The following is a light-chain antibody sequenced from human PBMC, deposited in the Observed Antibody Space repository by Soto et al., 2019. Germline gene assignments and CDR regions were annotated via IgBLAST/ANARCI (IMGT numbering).Light chain of an antibody. V-gene: IGKV4-1*01. CDR1: QSVLYSPNNKNS. J-gene: IGKJ1*01. Sequence: DIVMTQSPDSLAVSLGERATINCKSSQSVLYSPNNKNSLAWYQQKPGQPPKLFRYWASIRESGVPDRFSGSGSGKDFTLTISSLQAEDVAVYYCQQYYRTPPTFGQGTKVEIK. CDR3: QQYYRTPPT. CDR2: WAS.